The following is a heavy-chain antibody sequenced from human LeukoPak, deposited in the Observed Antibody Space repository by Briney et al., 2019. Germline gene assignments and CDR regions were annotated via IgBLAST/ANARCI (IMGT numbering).Heavy chain of an antibody. D-gene: IGHD1-26*01. Sequence: PGGSLRLSCAASGFTFSSYEMNWVRQAPGKGLEWVSYISSSGGTIYYADSVKGRFSISRDNAKNSLYPQMDSLRAEDTAVYYCAREGRSFFFEYWGQGILVTVST. V-gene: IGHV3-48*03. CDR1: GFTFSSYE. CDR3: AREGRSFFFEY. CDR2: ISSSGGTI. J-gene: IGHJ4*02.